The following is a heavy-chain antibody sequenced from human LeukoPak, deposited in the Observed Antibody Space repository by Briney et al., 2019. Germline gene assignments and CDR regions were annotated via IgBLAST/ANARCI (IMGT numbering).Heavy chain of an antibody. V-gene: IGHV1-8*01. CDR1: GYTFTSND. D-gene: IGHD3-22*01. CDR2: MNPNSGNT. Sequence: ASVKVSCKASGYTFTSNDINWVRQATGQGLEWMGWMNPNSGNTGYAQKFQGRVTMTRNTSISTAYMELSSLRSEDTAVYYCARAVRSSRITMIVVANLYYFDYWGQGTLVTVSS. CDR3: ARAVRSSRITMIVVANLYYFDY. J-gene: IGHJ4*02.